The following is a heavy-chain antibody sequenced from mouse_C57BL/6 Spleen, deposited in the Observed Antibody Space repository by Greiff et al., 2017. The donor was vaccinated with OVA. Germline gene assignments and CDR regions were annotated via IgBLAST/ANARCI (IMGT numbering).Heavy chain of an antibody. CDR3: ARKGDGSSYWFAY. Sequence: VQLQQPGTELVKPGASVKLSCKASGYTFNSYWMHWVKQRPGQGLEWIGNINPSNGGTNYNEKFKSKATLSVDKSSSTAYMQRSSLTSEDSAVYYCARKGDGSSYWFAYWGQGTLVTVSA. CDR1: GYTFNSYW. CDR2: INPSNGGT. V-gene: IGHV1-53*01. J-gene: IGHJ3*01. D-gene: IGHD1-1*01.